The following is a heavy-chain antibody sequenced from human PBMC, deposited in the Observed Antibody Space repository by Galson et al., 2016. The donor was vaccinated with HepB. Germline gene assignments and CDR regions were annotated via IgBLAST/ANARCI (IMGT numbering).Heavy chain of an antibody. CDR1: GFTFSSYG. J-gene: IGHJ6*02. CDR2: IWYDGNNK. V-gene: IGHV3-33*06. D-gene: IGHD3-3*01. CDR3: AKEGTIFGMIPYGVDV. Sequence: SLRLSCAASGFTFSSYGMHWVRQAPGKGLEWVAVIWYDGNNKYYADSVKGRFTISRDNSKKMLYLQMNSLRAEDTAVYYCAKEGTIFGMIPYGVDVWGQGTTVTVSS.